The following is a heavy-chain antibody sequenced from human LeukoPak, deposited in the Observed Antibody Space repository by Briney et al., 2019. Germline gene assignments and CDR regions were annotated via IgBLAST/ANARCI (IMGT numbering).Heavy chain of an antibody. J-gene: IGHJ6*03. Sequence: GGSLRLSCTTSKFNFNSYGMTWVRQAPGKGLEWVSSISGSGGSTQYAASVQGRFTISRDNSKNTLYLQMNSLRAEDTAVYYCARVGGYFPYYYMDVWGKGTTVTVSS. CDR1: KFNFNSYG. D-gene: IGHD3-22*01. CDR2: ISGSGGST. CDR3: ARVGGYFPYYYMDV. V-gene: IGHV3-23*01.